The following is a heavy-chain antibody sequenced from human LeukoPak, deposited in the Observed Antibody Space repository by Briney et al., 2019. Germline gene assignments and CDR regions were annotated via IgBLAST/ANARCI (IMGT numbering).Heavy chain of an antibody. D-gene: IGHD1-26*01. V-gene: IGHV4-59*01. Sequence: SETLSLTCTVSGGSISSYYWSWIRQPPGKGLEWIGYIYYSGSTNYNPSLKSRVTISVDTSKNQFSLKLSSVTAADTAVYYCASTPYSGSYSFDYWGQGTLVTVSS. CDR1: GGSISSYY. J-gene: IGHJ4*02. CDR2: IYYSGST. CDR3: ASTPYSGSYSFDY.